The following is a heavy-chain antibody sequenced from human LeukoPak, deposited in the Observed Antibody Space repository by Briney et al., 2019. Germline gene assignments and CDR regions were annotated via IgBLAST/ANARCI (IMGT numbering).Heavy chain of an antibody. J-gene: IGHJ4*02. Sequence: PLETLSLTCTVSGGSISSYSWSWMRQPAGKGLEWIGRIYPRESPNYNPSLKSRVTISEDTSKNQFSLKLSSVTAADTAVYYCATTYYYGSGTYSLVYWGQGTLVTVSS. D-gene: IGHD3-10*01. CDR2: IYPRESP. CDR1: GGSISSYS. V-gene: IGHV4-4*07. CDR3: ATTYYYGSGTYSLVY.